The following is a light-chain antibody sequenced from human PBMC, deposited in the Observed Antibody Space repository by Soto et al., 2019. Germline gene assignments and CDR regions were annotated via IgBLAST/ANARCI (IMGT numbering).Light chain of an antibody. CDR1: SSDVGAYNY. CDR3: SSYAGSNNLV. J-gene: IGLJ2*01. Sequence: QSALTQPPSASGSPGQSVTISCTGTSSDVGAYNYVSWYQQHPGKAPKLMNYEVSKRPSGVPDRFSGSKSGNTASLTVSGLQAEDEADYYSSSYAGSNNLVFGGGTKLTVL. CDR2: EVS. V-gene: IGLV2-8*01.